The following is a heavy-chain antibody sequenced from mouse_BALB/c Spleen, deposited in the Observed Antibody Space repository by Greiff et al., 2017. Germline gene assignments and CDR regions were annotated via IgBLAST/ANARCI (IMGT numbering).Heavy chain of an antibody. CDR2: ISYSGST. V-gene: IGHV3-2*02. CDR1: GYSITSDYA. J-gene: IGHJ1*01. D-gene: IGHD1-1*01. Sequence: EVQLQESGPGLVKPSQSLSLTCTVTGYSITSDYAWNWLRQFPGNKLEWMGYISYSGSTSYNPSLKSRISITRDTSKNQFFLQLNSVTTEDTATYYCAREYGSSYHWYFDVWGAGTTVTVSS. CDR3: AREYGSSYHWYFDV.